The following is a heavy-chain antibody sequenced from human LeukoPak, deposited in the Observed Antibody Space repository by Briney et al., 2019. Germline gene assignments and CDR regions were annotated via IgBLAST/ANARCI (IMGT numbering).Heavy chain of an antibody. D-gene: IGHD5-18*01. CDR3: ARGNSYGYRIVDY. V-gene: IGHV4-34*01. CDR1: GGSFSGYY. Sequence: PSETLSLTCAVYGGSFSGYYWSWIRQPPGQGLEWMGEINHSGSTTYNPSLKSRVTISVDTSKNQFSLKLSSVTAADTAVYYCARGNSYGYRIVDYWGQGTLVTVSS. CDR2: INHSGST. J-gene: IGHJ4*02.